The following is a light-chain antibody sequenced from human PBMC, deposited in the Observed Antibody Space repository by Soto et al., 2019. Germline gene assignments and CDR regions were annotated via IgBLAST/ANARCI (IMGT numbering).Light chain of an antibody. CDR2: GSS. CDR1: QAIRTN. V-gene: IGKV3-15*01. CDR3: QQYDNWPLT. J-gene: IGKJ4*01. Sequence: EIVMTEDLVSLSVSTGERVTLSCRASQAIRTNLAWYQQKVGQAPRLLIYGSSTRATGIPARFSGSGSGTEFTLTISSLQSEDFAVYYCQQYDNWPLTLGGGTKVYIK.